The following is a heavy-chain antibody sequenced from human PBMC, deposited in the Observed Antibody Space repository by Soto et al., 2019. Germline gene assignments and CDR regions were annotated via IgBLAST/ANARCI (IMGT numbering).Heavy chain of an antibody. Sequence: ASVKVSCKASGYTFTSYDINWVRQATGQGLEWMGWMNPNSGNTGYAQKFQGRLTMTRNTSISTAYMELSSLRSEDTAVYYCARGKTVAAAGPFDYWGQGTLVTVSS. CDR1: GYTFTSYD. J-gene: IGHJ4*02. CDR3: ARGKTVAAAGPFDY. V-gene: IGHV1-8*01. D-gene: IGHD6-13*01. CDR2: MNPNSGNT.